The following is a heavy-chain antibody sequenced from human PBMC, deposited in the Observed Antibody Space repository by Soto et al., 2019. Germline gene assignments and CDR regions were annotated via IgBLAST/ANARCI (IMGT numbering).Heavy chain of an antibody. V-gene: IGHV4-4*02. CDR1: SGSVRAPDW. CDR2: VHISGHS. D-gene: IGHD1-1*01. CDR3: ARVRQGCSANNCYFDP. Sequence: QVHLQESAPGLVAPSGTLSLTCTLSSGSVRAPDWWHWVRQSPAKGLEWIAEVHISGHSNYNPSLRSRVSVSIDSSKNQFYLNLNSVTAADTAIYYCARVRQGCSANNCYFDPWGQGTQVTISS. J-gene: IGHJ5*01.